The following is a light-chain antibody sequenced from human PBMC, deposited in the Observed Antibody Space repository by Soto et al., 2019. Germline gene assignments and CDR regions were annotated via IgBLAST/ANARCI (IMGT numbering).Light chain of an antibody. CDR3: HQSYVSPQT. CDR2: ATS. V-gene: IGKV1-39*01. J-gene: IGKJ1*01. CDR1: RDIRTRY. Sequence: DIPLTQFPSSLSASVGDRVTITCRASRDIRTRYLNWYQQEPGKAPKFLIHATSSLQSGVPSRFSGSGSGTNFTLTISSLQAEDSAIYFCHQSYVSPQTFGRGTNVEIK.